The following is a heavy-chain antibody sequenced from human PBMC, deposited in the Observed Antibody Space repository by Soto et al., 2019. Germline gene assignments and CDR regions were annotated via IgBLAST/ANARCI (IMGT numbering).Heavy chain of an antibody. CDR3: ARAPAVYYDYVWGSYRSPSFDY. CDR1: GGSISSGGYY. D-gene: IGHD3-16*02. V-gene: IGHV4-31*03. J-gene: IGHJ4*02. CDR2: IYYSRST. Sequence: SETLSLTCTVSGGSISSGGYYWSWIRQHPGKGLEWIGYIYYSRSTYYNPSLKSRVTISVDTSKNQFSLKLGSVTAADTAVYYCARAPAVYYDYVWGSYRSPSFDYWGQGTLVTVS.